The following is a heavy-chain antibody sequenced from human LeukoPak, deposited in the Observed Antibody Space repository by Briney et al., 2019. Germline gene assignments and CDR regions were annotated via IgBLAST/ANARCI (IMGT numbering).Heavy chain of an antibody. D-gene: IGHD3-22*01. V-gene: IGHV4-59*08. CDR3: AAIPTYYYDSSGYYYFKNDAFDT. CDR2: IYYSGST. Sequence: SETLSLTCTVSGGSISSYYWSWIRQPPGKGLEWIGYIYYSGSTNYNPSLKSRVTISVDTSKNQFSLKLSSVTAADTAVYYCAAIPTYYYDSSGYYYFKNDAFDTWGQGTMVTVSS. J-gene: IGHJ3*02. CDR1: GGSISSYY.